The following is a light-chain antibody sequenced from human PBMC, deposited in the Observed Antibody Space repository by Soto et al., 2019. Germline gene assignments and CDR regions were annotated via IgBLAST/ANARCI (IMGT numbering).Light chain of an antibody. V-gene: IGKV3-20*01. Sequence: EIVLTQSPDTLSLSPGERATLSCRASQTLSIGSLAWYQQKPGQAPRLLIYAASTRHTGISDRFNGSGSGTEFVLTINRLEPEDSAVYYCQQYDNSPITFGQGTRLEIK. CDR1: QTLSIGS. CDR3: QQYDNSPIT. CDR2: AAS. J-gene: IGKJ5*01.